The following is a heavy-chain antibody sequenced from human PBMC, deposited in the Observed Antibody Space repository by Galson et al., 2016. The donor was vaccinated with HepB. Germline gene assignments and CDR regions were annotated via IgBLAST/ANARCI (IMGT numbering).Heavy chain of an antibody. Sequence: SLRLSCAASGFTSSSYWMSWVRQPPGKGLEWVAMINQDGSENYYVDSVKGRFTISRDNSKNTLYLQMNSLRAEDAAVYYCAKDLHHYCSSTTCYFVGGHYYYYGLDVWGRGTTVTVSS. V-gene: IGHV3-7*01. CDR3: AKDLHHYCSSTTCYFVGGHYYYYGLDV. CDR2: INQDGSEN. CDR1: GFTSSSYW. D-gene: IGHD2-2*01. J-gene: IGHJ6*02.